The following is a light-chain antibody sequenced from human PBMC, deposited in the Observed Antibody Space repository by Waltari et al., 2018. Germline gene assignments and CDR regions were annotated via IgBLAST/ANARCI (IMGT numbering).Light chain of an antibody. Sequence: QSALTQPASVSGSPGQSITISCTGTSSDVGGYNYVHLYQQHPGKAPKLMIYDVSNRPSGVSNRFSGSKSGNTASLTISGLQAEDEADYYCSSYTSSSTYVFGTGTKVTVL. CDR3: SSYTSSSTYV. V-gene: IGLV2-14*03. CDR1: SSDVGGYNY. J-gene: IGLJ1*01. CDR2: DVS.